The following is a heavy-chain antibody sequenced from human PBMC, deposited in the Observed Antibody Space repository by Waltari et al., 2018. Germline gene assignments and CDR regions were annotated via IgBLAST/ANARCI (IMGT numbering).Heavy chain of an antibody. V-gene: IGHV3-23*01. Sequence: EVQLLESGGGLVQPGGSLRLSCAASGFTFSSYAMSWVRQAPGKGLEWVSGISGSTANTYDGDSVRDRFTISRGNSKNTLYLQISSLRADDTAVYYCAKSASVKVQHYQYGMDVWGQGTTVTVSS. D-gene: IGHD2-2*01. CDR3: AKSASVKVQHYQYGMDV. CDR2: ISGSTANT. CDR1: GFTFSSYA. J-gene: IGHJ6*02.